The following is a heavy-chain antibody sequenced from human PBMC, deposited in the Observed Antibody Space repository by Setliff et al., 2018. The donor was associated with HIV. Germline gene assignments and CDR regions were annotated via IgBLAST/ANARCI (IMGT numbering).Heavy chain of an antibody. CDR2: ISGSGDIT. D-gene: IGHD4-4*01. V-gene: IGHV3-23*01. CDR3: AKTQTVITVYGPFDS. CDR1: GFSFRSYA. Sequence: GESLKISCAASGFSFRSYAVSWVRQAPGKGLEWVSVISGSGDITYYRESVKGRFTVSRDNSNNTVYPQMNSLRAEDTAMYYCAKTQTVITVYGPFDSWGQGTPVTVSS. J-gene: IGHJ4*02.